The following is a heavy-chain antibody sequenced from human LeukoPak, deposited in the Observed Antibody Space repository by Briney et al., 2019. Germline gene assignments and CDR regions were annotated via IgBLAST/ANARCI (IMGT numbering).Heavy chain of an antibody. D-gene: IGHD4-17*01. V-gene: IGHV2-5*02. Sequence: SGPTLVNPTQTLTLTCTFSGFSLNTHAVVEGWVRQPPGQALEWLTFIYGDDDKRYSPSLESRLTITKDTSKNQVVLAMTDMDYVDTATYYCVHRTSVTSVDHWGQGTLVTVSS. CDR3: VHRTSVTSVDH. J-gene: IGHJ4*02. CDR1: GFSLNTHAVV. CDR2: IYGDDDK.